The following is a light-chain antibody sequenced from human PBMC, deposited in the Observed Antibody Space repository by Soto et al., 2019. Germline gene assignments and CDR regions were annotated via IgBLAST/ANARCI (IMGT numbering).Light chain of an antibody. V-gene: IGLV1-44*01. CDR2: SNN. CDR1: SSNIGSNT. J-gene: IGLJ1*01. CDR3: AAWDASLNAYV. Sequence: HSVLTYPPPASGTPWQRVTISFSGSSSNIGSNTVNCYQQLPGTAPKLLIYSNNQRPSGVPDRFSGSKSGTSASLAISGLQSEDEADYYCAAWDASLNAYVFGTGTKVTVL.